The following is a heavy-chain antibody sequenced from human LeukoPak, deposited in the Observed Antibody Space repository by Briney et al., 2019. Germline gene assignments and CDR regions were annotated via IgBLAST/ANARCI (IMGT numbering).Heavy chain of an antibody. CDR3: AREGYYYGSGRPMPFDP. J-gene: IGHJ5*02. CDR1: GFTVSSNY. CDR2: IYSSGST. V-gene: IGHV3-66*01. D-gene: IGHD3-10*01. Sequence: GGSLRLSCAASGFTVSSNYMSWVRQAPGKGLEWVSVIYSSGSTYYADSMKGRFTISRDNSRNTLYLQMNTLRAEDTAAYYCAREGYYYGSGRPMPFDPWGQGTLVTVSS.